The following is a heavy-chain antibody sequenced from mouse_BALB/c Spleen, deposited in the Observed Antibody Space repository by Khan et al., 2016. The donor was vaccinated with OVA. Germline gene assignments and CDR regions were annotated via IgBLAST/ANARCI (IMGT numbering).Heavy chain of an antibody. V-gene: IGHV1-5*01. D-gene: IGHD4-1*01. CDR3: TRRNWDVAWFAY. Sequence: EVQLQQSGTVLARPGASVKMSCKASGYTFTRSWMHWVKQRPGQGLEWIGAIYPGNSDTNYNEKFKGKAKLTEVTSTSTAYMEISSLTNEDSAVYYGTRRNWDVAWFAYWGQGALVTVSA. J-gene: IGHJ3*01. CDR1: GYTFTRSW. CDR2: IYPGNSDT.